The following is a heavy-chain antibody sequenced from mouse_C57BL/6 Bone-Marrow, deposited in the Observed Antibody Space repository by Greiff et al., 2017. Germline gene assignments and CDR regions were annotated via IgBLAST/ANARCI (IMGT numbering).Heavy chain of an antibody. CDR2: IDPENGDT. Sequence: VQLKQSVAELVRPGASVKLSCTASGFNIKDDYMHWVKQRPEQGLEWIGWIDPENGDTEYASKFQGKATITADTSSNTAYLQLSSLTSEDTAVYYCTSYDYDYAMDYWGQGTSVTVSS. J-gene: IGHJ4*01. CDR3: TSYDYDYAMDY. V-gene: IGHV14-4*01. CDR1: GFNIKDDY. D-gene: IGHD2-4*01.